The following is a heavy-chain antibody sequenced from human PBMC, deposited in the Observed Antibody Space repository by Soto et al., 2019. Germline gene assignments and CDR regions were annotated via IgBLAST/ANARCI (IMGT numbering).Heavy chain of an antibody. D-gene: IGHD2-8*01. J-gene: IGHJ5*02. CDR2: INPNSGGT. CDR1: GYTFTGYY. CDR3: ARGRYCTNGVCYANWFDP. V-gene: IGHV1-2*04. Sequence: QVQLVQSGAEVKKPGASVKVSCKASGYTFTGYYMHWVRQAPGQGLEWMGWINPNSGGTNYAQKFQGWVTMTRDTSISTAYMELSRLRSDDTAVYYCARGRYCTNGVCYANWFDPWGQGTLVTVSS.